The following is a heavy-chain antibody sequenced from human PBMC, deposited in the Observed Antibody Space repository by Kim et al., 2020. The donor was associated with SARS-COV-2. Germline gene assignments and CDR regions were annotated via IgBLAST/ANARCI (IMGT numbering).Heavy chain of an antibody. CDR3: ARDSSSWWGVRNWFDP. D-gene: IGHD6-13*01. CDR1: GYTFTSYG. Sequence: ASVKVSCKASGYTFTSYGISWVRQAPGQGLEWMGWISAYNGNTNYAQKLQGRVTMTTDTSTSTAYMELRSLRSDDTAVYYCARDSSSWWGVRNWFDPWGQGTLVTVSS. V-gene: IGHV1-18*01. J-gene: IGHJ5*02. CDR2: ISAYNGNT.